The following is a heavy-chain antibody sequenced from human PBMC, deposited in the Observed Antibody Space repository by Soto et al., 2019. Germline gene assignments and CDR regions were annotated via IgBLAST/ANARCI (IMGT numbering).Heavy chain of an antibody. CDR2: IYHSGST. D-gene: IGHD6-19*01. CDR1: SGSISSSNW. Sequence: QVQLQESGPGLVKPSGTLSLTCAVSSGSISSSNWWSWVRQPPGKGREWIGEIYHSGSTNYNPSLKSRVTISVDKSTNQFSLKLSSVTAADTAVYYCAGGITVAGPSRDGFDIWGQGTMVTVSS. V-gene: IGHV4-4*02. J-gene: IGHJ3*02. CDR3: AGGITVAGPSRDGFDI.